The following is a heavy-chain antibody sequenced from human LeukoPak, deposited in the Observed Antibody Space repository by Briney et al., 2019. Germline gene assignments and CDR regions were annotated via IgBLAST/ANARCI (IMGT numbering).Heavy chain of an antibody. Sequence: SETLSLTCTVSGGSISSRPYCWGWIRQPPGKGLEWLGNFYYSGSTYYKPSLKSRVTISVDTSKNQISLKLSSVTAADTAVYYCARLVVSSWYHEVLLGRDYWGQGTLVTVSS. CDR3: ARLVVSSWYHEVLLGRDY. CDR1: GGSISSRPYC. CDR2: FYYSGST. J-gene: IGHJ4*02. D-gene: IGHD6-13*01. V-gene: IGHV4-39*01.